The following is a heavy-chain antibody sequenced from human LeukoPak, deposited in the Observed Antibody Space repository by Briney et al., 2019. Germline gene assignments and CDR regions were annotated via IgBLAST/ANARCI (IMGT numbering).Heavy chain of an antibody. CDR2: ISSSSSTI. J-gene: IGHJ4*02. Sequence: GGSLRLSCAAPGFTFDDYAVHWVRQAPGKGPEWVSYISSSSSTIYYADSVKGRFTISRDNAKNSLYLQMNSLRDEDTAVYYCASDPFSSRWYPFDYWGQGTLVTVSS. CDR1: GFTFDDYA. V-gene: IGHV3-48*02. CDR3: ASDPFSSRWYPFDY. D-gene: IGHD6-13*01.